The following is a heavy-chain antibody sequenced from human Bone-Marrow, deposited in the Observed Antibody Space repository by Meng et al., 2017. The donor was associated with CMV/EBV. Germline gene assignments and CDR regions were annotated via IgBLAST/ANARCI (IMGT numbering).Heavy chain of an antibody. V-gene: IGHV3-30-3*01. J-gene: IGHJ6*02. CDR3: ARDYDFWSGYYSGYYGMDV. D-gene: IGHD3-3*01. CDR2: ISYDGSNK. CDR1: GFTFSSYA. Sequence: GESLKISCAASGFTFSSYAMHWVRQAPGKGLEWVAVISYDGSNKYYADSVKGRFTISRDNSKNTLYLQMNSLRAEDTAVYYCARDYDFWSGYYSGYYGMDVWGQGTTVTVSS.